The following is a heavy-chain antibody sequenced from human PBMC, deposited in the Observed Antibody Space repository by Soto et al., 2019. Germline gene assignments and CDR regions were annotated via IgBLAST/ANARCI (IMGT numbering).Heavy chain of an antibody. Sequence: GASVKVSCKASGYTFTSYDINWVRQATGQGLEYLGWMNPNSDNTGYVQKFQGRVTMTRDTSISTAYMELSSLRSEDTAVYYCARTVTMARHDAFDIWGQGTMVTVSS. CDR3: ARTVTMARHDAFDI. CDR2: MNPNSDNT. CDR1: GYTFTSYD. D-gene: IGHD3-10*01. V-gene: IGHV1-8*01. J-gene: IGHJ3*02.